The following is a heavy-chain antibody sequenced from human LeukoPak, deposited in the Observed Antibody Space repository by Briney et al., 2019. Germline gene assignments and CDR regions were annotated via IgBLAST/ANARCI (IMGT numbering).Heavy chain of an antibody. CDR2: ISSSSSYI. J-gene: IGHJ4*02. CDR3: ARGPDYDILADYFDY. V-gene: IGHV3-21*01. CDR1: GFTFSSYS. Sequence: GGSLRLSCAASGFTFSSYSMNWVRQAPGKGLERVSSISSSSSYIYYADSVKGRFTISRDNAKNSLYLQMNSLRPEDTAVYYCARGPDYDILADYFDYWGQGTLVTVSS. D-gene: IGHD3-9*01.